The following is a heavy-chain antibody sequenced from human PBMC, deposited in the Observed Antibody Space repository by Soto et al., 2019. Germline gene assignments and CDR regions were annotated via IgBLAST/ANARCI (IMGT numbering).Heavy chain of an antibody. CDR2: INHSGST. CDR3: ARSGFKYGWFDP. Sequence: PSETLSLTCAVYGGSFSGYYWSWIRQPPGKGLEWIGEINHSGSTNYNPSLKSRVTISVDTSKNQFSLKLSSVTAADTAVYYCARSGFKYGWFDPWGQGTLVTVSS. D-gene: IGHD1-26*01. J-gene: IGHJ5*02. V-gene: IGHV4-34*01. CDR1: GGSFSGYY.